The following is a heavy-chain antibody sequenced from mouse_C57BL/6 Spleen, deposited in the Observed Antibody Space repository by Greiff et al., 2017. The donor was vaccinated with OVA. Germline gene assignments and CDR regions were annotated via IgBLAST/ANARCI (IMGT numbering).Heavy chain of an antibody. V-gene: IGHV1-69*01. Sequence: QVQLQQPGAELVMPGASVKLSCKASGYTFTSYWMHWVKQRPGQGLEWIGEIDPSDSYTNYNQKFKGKSTLTVDKSSSTAYMQLSSLTSEDSAVYYCARGSQSLLFAYWGQGTLVTVSA. J-gene: IGHJ3*01. CDR1: GYTFTSYW. CDR3: ARGSQSLLFAY. CDR2: IDPSDSYT. D-gene: IGHD6-2*01.